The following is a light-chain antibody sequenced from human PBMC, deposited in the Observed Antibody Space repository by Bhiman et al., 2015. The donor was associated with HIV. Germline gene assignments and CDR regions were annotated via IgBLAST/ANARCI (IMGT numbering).Light chain of an antibody. CDR1: NLGDKY. CDR2: QDT. V-gene: IGLV3-1*01. CDR3: QAWDTATHVV. Sequence: ELTQPPSVSVSPGQRASITCSGDNLGDKYASWYQQKPGQSPVLVIYQDTERPSGIPERFSGSNSENTATLTISGTQAMDEADYYCQAWDTATHVVFAGGPRLTVL. J-gene: IGLJ2*01.